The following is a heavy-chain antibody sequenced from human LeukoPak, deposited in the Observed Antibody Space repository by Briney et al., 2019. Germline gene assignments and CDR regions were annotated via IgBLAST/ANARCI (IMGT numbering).Heavy chain of an antibody. Sequence: PSETLSLTCAVSGGSISSGGYYWSWLRQHPGKGLEWIGYIYYSGSTYYNPSLKSRVTISVDTSKNQFSLKLSSVTAADTAVYYCAREGGVVPAAIPYYMDVWGKGTTVTVSS. V-gene: IGHV4-31*11. J-gene: IGHJ6*03. CDR2: IYYSGST. CDR1: GGSISSGGYY. CDR3: AREGGVVPAAIPYYMDV. D-gene: IGHD2-2*02.